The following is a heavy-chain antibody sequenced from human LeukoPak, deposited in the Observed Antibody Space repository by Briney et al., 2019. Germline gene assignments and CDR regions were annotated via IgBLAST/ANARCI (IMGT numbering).Heavy chain of an antibody. CDR2: INPNSGGT. Sequence: ASVKVSCKASGYTFTGYYMHWVRQAPGQGLEWMGWINPNSGGTNYAQKLQGRVTMTTGTSTSTAYMELRSLRSDDTAVYYCASIVAAAGTGGAWFDPWGQGTLVTVSS. D-gene: IGHD6-13*01. CDR1: GYTFTGYY. CDR3: ASIVAAAGTGGAWFDP. J-gene: IGHJ5*02. V-gene: IGHV1-2*02.